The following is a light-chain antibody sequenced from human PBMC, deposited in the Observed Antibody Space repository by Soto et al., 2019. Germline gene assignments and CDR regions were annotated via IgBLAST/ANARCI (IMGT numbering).Light chain of an antibody. CDR1: SGHSSYA. CDR2: LNSDGSH. J-gene: IGLJ2*01. V-gene: IGLV4-69*01. CDR3: QTWVTGILV. Sequence: QLVLIQSPSASASLGASDRLTCTLSSGHSSYAIAWHQQQPEKGPRYLMKLNSDGSHNKGDGIPDRFSGSSSGAERYLTISSLQPEDEADYYCQTWVTGILVFGGGTKLTVL.